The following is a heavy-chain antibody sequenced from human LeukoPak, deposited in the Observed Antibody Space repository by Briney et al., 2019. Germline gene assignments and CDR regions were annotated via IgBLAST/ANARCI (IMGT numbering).Heavy chain of an antibody. CDR2: ISGSGGST. V-gene: IGHV3-23*01. Sequence: GGSLRLSCAASGFTFSSYAMSWVRQAPGKGLEWASAISGSGGSTYYADSVKGRFTISRDNSKNTLYLQMNSLRAEDTAVHYCLSYYYDSSGYYKDAFDIWGQGTMVTVSS. CDR3: LSYYYDSSGYYKDAFDI. D-gene: IGHD3-22*01. J-gene: IGHJ3*02. CDR1: GFTFSSYA.